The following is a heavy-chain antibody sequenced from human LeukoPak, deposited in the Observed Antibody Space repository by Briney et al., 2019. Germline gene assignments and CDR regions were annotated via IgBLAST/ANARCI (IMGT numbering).Heavy chain of an antibody. CDR2: IYYSGST. J-gene: IGHJ3*02. CDR1: GGSISSGGYS. D-gene: IGHD2-15*01. CDR3: GTYCSGGSCYSHDAFDI. Sequence: PSQTLSLTCTVSGGSISSGGYSWSWVRQHPGKGLEWIGYIYYSGSTYYNPSLKSRVTISVDTSKNQFSLKLSSVTAADTAVYYCGTYCSGGSCYSHDAFDIWGQGTMVTVSS. V-gene: IGHV4-31*03.